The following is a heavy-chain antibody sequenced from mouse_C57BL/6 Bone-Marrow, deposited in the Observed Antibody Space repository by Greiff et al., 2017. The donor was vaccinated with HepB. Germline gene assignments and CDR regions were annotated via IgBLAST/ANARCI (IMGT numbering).Heavy chain of an antibody. CDR2: ISSGGSYT. Sequence: EVNVVESGGDLVKPGGSLKLSCAASGFTFSSYGMSWVRQTPDKRLEWVATISSGGSYTYYPDSVKGRFTISRDNAKNTLYLQMSSLKSEDTAMYYCARRRYLWGTGTTVTVSS. CDR1: GFTFSSYG. CDR3: ARRRYL. J-gene: IGHJ1*03. V-gene: IGHV5-6*02.